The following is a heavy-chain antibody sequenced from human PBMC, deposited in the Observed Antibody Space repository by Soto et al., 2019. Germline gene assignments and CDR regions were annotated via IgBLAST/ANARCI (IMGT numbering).Heavy chain of an antibody. Sequence: XGTLSLTCSVSGVSIGIHFWSWIRQAPGKGPELVGYIYHTVNTNYNPALKSRVTISMDTSENQLSPQLSSVTAADTAVYYCARLQYTVVTALDIWGQGTMVTVSS. J-gene: IGHJ3*02. D-gene: IGHD2-15*01. V-gene: IGHV4-59*11. CDR3: ARLQYTVVTALDI. CDR1: GVSIGIHF. CDR2: IYHTVNT.